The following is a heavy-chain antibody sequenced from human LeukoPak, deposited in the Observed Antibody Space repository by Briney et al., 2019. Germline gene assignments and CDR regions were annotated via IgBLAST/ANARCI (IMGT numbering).Heavy chain of an antibody. V-gene: IGHV3-48*02. J-gene: IGHJ3*01. CDR3: ARDLTLTATAHDAFAG. D-gene: IGHD2-21*02. Sequence: WGSLRLSCAASGFTFSSYSMNWVRQAPGKGLEWVSYISSSSSTIYYADSVKGRFTISRDNAKNSLYLQMNSLRDEDTAVYYCARDLTLTATAHDAFAGWGQATMVTVSS. CDR1: GFTFSSYS. CDR2: ISSSSSTI.